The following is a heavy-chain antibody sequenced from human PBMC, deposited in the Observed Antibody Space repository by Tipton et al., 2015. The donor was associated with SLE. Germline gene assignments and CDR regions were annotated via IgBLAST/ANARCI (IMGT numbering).Heavy chain of an antibody. CDR3: ARRRFQSASDY. D-gene: IGHD2-21*01. Sequence: TLSLTCTVSGASISSHYWSWIRQPPGKGLEWIGYFYYSGSSDYNPSLKSRVTMSVDTSMNQFSLKLNSVTAADTAVYYCARRRFQSASDYWGQGTLVSVSS. V-gene: IGHV4-59*11. J-gene: IGHJ4*02. CDR2: FYYSGSS. CDR1: GASISSHY.